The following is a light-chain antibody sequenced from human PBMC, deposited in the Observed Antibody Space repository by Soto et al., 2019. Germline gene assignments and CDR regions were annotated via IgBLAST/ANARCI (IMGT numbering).Light chain of an antibody. CDR2: GAS. J-gene: IGKJ4*01. V-gene: IGKV3-20*01. CDR1: QSVSSSY. CDR3: QQSGSSPLT. Sequence: EIVLTQSPGTLSLSPGERATLSCRASQSVSSSYLAWYQQKPGQAPRLLIYGASSRATVIPHRFSGSGSGTDFSLTSSRLEPEYSAVYYCQQSGSSPLTFGGGTKVEIK.